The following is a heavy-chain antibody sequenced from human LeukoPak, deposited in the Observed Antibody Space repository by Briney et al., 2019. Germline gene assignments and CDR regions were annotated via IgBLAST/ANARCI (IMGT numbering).Heavy chain of an antibody. J-gene: IGHJ4*02. V-gene: IGHV1-69*04. CDR2: IIPILGIA. CDR3: ARDVIVGNYYDSSGYLGY. Sequence: ASVKVSCKASGGTFSSYAISWVRQAPGQGLEWMGRIIPILGIANYAQKFQGRVTITADKSTSTAYMELSSLRSEDTAVYYCARDVIVGNYYDSSGYLGYWGQGTLVTVSS. D-gene: IGHD3-22*01. CDR1: GGTFSSYA.